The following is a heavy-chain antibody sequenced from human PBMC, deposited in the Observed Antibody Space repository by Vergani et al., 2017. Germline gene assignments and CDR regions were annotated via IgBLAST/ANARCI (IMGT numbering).Heavy chain of an antibody. Sequence: QVQLQESGPGLVKPSQTLSLTCTVSGGSISSGRYYWSWIRQPAGKGLEWIGRIDTSGSTNDNPFLKSRGTMSVDTYKNQFSLKLRSVTAADTAVYYCARARASYYLDDWGQGTLVTVSS. CDR2: IDTSGST. CDR3: ARARASYYLDD. V-gene: IGHV4-61*02. D-gene: IGHD3-16*01. J-gene: IGHJ4*02. CDR1: GGSISSGRYY.